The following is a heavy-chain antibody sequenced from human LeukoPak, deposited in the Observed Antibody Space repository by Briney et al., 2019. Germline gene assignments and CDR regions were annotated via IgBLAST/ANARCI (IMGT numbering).Heavy chain of an antibody. D-gene: IGHD5-18*01. Sequence: SETLSLTCTVSGDSIASGGYYWTWIRQHPGKGLEWIGYIYYSGSTYYNPSLKSRVTISVDTSKNQFSLKLSSVTAADTAVYYCARDIRYSFNWFDPWGQGTLATVSS. CDR1: GDSIASGGYY. V-gene: IGHV4-31*03. CDR2: IYYSGST. CDR3: ARDIRYSFNWFDP. J-gene: IGHJ5*02.